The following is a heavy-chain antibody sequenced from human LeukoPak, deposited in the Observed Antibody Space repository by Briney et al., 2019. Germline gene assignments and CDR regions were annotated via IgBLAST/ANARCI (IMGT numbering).Heavy chain of an antibody. J-gene: IGHJ5*02. CDR2: IYYSGST. CDR3: ARHGPHFVPATADWFDP. D-gene: IGHD2-2*01. Sequence: SETLSLTCTVSGGSISSYYWSWIRQPPGKGLEWIGYIYYSGSTNYNPSLKSRVTISVDTSKNQFSLKLSSVTAADTAVYYCARHGPHFVPATADWFDPWGQGTLVTVSS. CDR1: GGSISSYY. V-gene: IGHV4-59*08.